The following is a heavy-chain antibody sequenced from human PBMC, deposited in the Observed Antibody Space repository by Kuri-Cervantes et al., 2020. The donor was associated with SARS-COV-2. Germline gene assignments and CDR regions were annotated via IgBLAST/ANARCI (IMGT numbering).Heavy chain of an antibody. CDR1: GGSFSGYY. Sequence: SETLSLTCAVYGGSFSGYYWSWIRQPPGKGLEWIGEINHSGSTNYNPSLKSRVTISVDTSKSQFSLKLSSVTAADTAVYYCARVRWDFWSGYSYYFDYWGQGTLVTVSS. J-gene: IGHJ4*02. D-gene: IGHD3-3*01. CDR3: ARVRWDFWSGYSYYFDY. CDR2: INHSGST. V-gene: IGHV4-34*01.